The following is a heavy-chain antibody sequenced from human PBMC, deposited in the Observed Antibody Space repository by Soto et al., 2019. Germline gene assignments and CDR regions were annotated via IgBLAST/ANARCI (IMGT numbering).Heavy chain of an antibody. Sequence: QITLKESGPTLVKPTQTLTLTCTFSWFSLSTSGVGVGWIRQPPGQALAWLALTYWDDDNRYSPSLKSRLTITKDTSKNQVVLTMTNLDPVDTAPYDCAHRHSDYSSGWDAFDIWGRGTLVTVSS. CDR1: WFSLSTSGVG. D-gene: IGHD6-19*01. CDR2: TYWDDDN. J-gene: IGHJ3*02. CDR3: AHRHSDYSSGWDAFDI. V-gene: IGHV2-5*02.